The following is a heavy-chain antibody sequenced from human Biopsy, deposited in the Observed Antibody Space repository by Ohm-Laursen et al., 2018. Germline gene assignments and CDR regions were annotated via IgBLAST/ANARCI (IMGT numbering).Heavy chain of an antibody. CDR2: NIPILGTG. J-gene: IGHJ1*01. CDR3: ATKLTGYFHH. CDR1: GGTFIGFD. D-gene: IGHD3-9*01. Sequence: GASVKVSCKATGGTFIGFDINWVRQAPGQGLEWLGGNIPILGTGNYAQKFQGRVTVAADTSTSTATMELRSLRSDDTAVYYCATKLTGYFHHWGQGTLVTVSS. V-gene: IGHV1-69*06.